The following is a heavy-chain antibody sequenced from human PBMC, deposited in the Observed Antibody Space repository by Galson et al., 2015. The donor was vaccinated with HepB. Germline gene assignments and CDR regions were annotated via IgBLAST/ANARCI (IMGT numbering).Heavy chain of an antibody. D-gene: IGHD2-2*01. Sequence: SLRLSCAASGFTVSSNYMSWVRQAPGKGLEWVSIIYSGGSTYYADSVKGRFTISRDNSKSALYLRVNSLRAEDTAVYYCARCSSTSCRYGMDVWGQGTTVTVSS. CDR2: IYSGGST. CDR1: GFTVSSNY. J-gene: IGHJ6*02. CDR3: ARCSSTSCRYGMDV. V-gene: IGHV3-53*01.